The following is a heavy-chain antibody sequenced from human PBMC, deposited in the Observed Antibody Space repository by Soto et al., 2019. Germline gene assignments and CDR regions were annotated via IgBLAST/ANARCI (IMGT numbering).Heavy chain of an antibody. Sequence: GGSLRLSCAASGFTFSSYGMHWVRQAPGKGLEWVAVIWYDGSNKYYADSVKGRFTISRDNSKNTLYLQMNSLRAEDTAVYYCARDLSSGWTSAFDYWGQGTLVTVSS. D-gene: IGHD6-19*01. V-gene: IGHV3-33*01. CDR3: ARDLSSGWTSAFDY. J-gene: IGHJ4*02. CDR2: IWYDGSNK. CDR1: GFTFSSYG.